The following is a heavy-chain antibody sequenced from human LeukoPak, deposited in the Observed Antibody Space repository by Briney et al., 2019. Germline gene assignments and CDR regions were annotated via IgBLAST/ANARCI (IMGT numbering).Heavy chain of an antibody. J-gene: IGHJ4*02. V-gene: IGHV4-34*01. Sequence: SETLSLTCAVYGGSFSGYYWSWIRQPPGKGLEWIGEINHSGGTNYNPSLKSRVTISVDTSKNQFSLKLSSVTAADTAVYYCARGPPPDIAVAGPPDYWGQGTLVTVSS. CDR3: ARGPPPDIAVAGPPDY. CDR1: GGSFSGYY. CDR2: INHSGGT. D-gene: IGHD6-19*01.